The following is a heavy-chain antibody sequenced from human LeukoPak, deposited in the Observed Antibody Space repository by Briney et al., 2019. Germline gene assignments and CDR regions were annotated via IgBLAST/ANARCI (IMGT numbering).Heavy chain of an antibody. V-gene: IGHV4-34*01. CDR3: ARGGGAAAGHYYYYMDV. CDR2: INHSGST. D-gene: IGHD6-13*01. J-gene: IGHJ6*03. CDR1: GGSFSGYH. Sequence: SETLSLTCAVYGGSFSGYHWSWIRQPPGKGLEWIGEINHSGSTNYNPSLKSGVTISIDTSKNHFSLKLSSVTAADTAVYYCARGGGAAAGHYYYYMDVWGKGTTVTVSS.